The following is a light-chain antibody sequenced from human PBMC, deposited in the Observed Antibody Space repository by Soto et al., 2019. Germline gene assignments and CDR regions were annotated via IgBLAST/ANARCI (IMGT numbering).Light chain of an antibody. CDR2: ATS. CDR1: QAVDSY. V-gene: IGKV1-39*01. Sequence: DIQMTQSPSSLSASVGDKVTITCRASQAVDSYANWYQQKPGEAPRLLIFATSTLQPGVPSRFSGRKSGTDFFFTISSLQPEDFSTFYCQQYTDWPLTFGQGTKVDIK. J-gene: IGKJ1*01. CDR3: QQYTDWPLT.